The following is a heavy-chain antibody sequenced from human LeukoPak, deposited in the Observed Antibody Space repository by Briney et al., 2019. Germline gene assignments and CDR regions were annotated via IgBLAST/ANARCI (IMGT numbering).Heavy chain of an antibody. Sequence: PSETLSLTCTVSGGSISSHYWSWIRQPPGKGLEWIGYIYYSGSTNYNPSLKSRVTISVDTSKSQFSLKLSSVTAADTAVYYCARDPGGSYSRFDYWGQEPWSPSPQ. CDR3: ARDPGGSYSRFDY. V-gene: IGHV4-59*11. D-gene: IGHD1-26*01. CDR1: GGSISSHY. CDR2: IYYSGST. J-gene: IGHJ4*01.